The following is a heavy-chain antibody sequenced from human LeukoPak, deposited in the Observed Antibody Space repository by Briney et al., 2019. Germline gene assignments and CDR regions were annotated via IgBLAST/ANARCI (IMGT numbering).Heavy chain of an antibody. CDR2: INHSGST. CDR1: GGSFSGYY. J-gene: IGHJ5*02. V-gene: IGHV4-34*01. CDR3: ARDPHQQLSLGFDP. D-gene: IGHD6-13*01. Sequence: SETLSLTCAVYGGSFSGYYWSWIRQPPGKGLEWIGEINHSGSTNYNPSLKSRVTISVDTSKNQFSLKLSSVTAADTAVYYCARDPHQQLSLGFDPWGQGTLVTVSS.